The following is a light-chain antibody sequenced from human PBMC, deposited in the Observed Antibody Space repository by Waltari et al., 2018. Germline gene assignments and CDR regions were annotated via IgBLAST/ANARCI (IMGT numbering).Light chain of an antibody. J-gene: IGLJ3*02. Sequence: SSELTQDPAVSVALGQTVTITCQGNCLSSSLTTCYQQKPGQAPVLVLYSVNDRPAWITDRFSGYSSRNTASLTIAGAQAEDEADYYCNSRDSDGDLVVFGGGTKVTVL. CDR2: SVN. CDR3: NSRDSDGDLVV. V-gene: IGLV3-19*01. CDR1: CLSSSL.